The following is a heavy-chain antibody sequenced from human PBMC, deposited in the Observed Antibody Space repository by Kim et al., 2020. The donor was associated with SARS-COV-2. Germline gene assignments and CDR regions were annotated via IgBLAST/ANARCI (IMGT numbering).Heavy chain of an antibody. J-gene: IGHJ4*02. V-gene: IGHV3-48*03. CDR3: AREYAVAVLSPFYY. CDR2: ISSSGSTI. Sequence: GGSMRLSCAASGFTFSSYEMNWVRQAPGKGLEWISYISSSGSTIYYADSVKGRFTISRDNAKNSLYLQMNSLRADDTALYYCAREYAVAVLSPFYYWGQG. CDR1: GFTFSSYE. D-gene: IGHD6-19*01.